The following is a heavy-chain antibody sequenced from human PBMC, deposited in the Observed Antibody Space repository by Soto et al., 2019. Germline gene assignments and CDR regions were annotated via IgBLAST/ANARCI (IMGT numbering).Heavy chain of an antibody. Sequence: QITLEESGPTLVKPTQPLTLTCTFSGFSLNTGGVAVGWIRQPPGKALEWLALIYWDDEKRYPSSLGSRLTISKDTSENQVVLTMTNMDPVDTGTYSCAHVPTYYYTARVSGPVGYFDYWGQGALVTVSS. J-gene: IGHJ4*02. V-gene: IGHV2-5*02. CDR1: GFSLNTGGVA. CDR2: IYWDDEK. CDR3: AHVPTYYYTARVSGPVGYFDY. D-gene: IGHD3-3*01.